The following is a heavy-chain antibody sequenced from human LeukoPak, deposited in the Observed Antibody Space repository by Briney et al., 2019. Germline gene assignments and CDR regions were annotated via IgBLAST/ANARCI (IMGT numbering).Heavy chain of an antibody. CDR1: GFTFSTYG. D-gene: IGHD2-15*01. V-gene: IGHV3-23*01. CDR3: AKHTHNHGGFFDP. J-gene: IGHJ5*02. CDR2: ISDSGGTT. Sequence: AGGSLRLSCAASGFTFSTYGMTWVRQAPGKGLEWVSSISDSGGTTQSADSVKGRFTISRDNSKSTLYLQMNSLRAEDTAEYYCAKHTHNHGGFFDPWGQGTLVTVSS.